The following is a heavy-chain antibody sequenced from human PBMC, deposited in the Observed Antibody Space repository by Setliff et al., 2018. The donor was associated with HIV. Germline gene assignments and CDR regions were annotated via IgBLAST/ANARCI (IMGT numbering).Heavy chain of an antibody. CDR3: ARAAGYGSSWHRYAFEI. V-gene: IGHV1-2*02. Sequence: ASVKVSCKASGYTFTGYYLHWVRQAPGQGLEWMGWIDPNSGDTNYEQKFQGRVSMTRDTSISTVYMELSSLRSDDTAVYYCARAAGYGSSWHRYAFEIWGQGTMVTVSS. CDR2: IDPNSGDT. CDR1: GYTFTGYY. D-gene: IGHD6-13*01. J-gene: IGHJ3*02.